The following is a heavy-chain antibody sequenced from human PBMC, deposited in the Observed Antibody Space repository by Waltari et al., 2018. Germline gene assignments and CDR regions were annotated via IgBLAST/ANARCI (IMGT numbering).Heavy chain of an antibody. CDR2: IYIGGST. CDR1: GFTVSSNY. CDR3: ARGGDTALGHAFDI. V-gene: IGHV3-53*01. D-gene: IGHD3-16*01. Sequence: EVQLVESGGGLIQPGGSLRLSCAASGFTVSSNYMSWVRRAPGKGLEWVAVIYIGGSTYYADSVKGRFTISRENSKNTLYLQMNSLRAEDTAVYYCARGGDTALGHAFDIWGQGTMVTVSS. J-gene: IGHJ3*02.